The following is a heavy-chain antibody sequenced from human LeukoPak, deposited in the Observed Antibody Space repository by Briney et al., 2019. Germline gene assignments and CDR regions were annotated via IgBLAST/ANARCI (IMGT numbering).Heavy chain of an antibody. Sequence: GGSLRLSCAASGFTFSNYWMAWVRQAPGKGLEWVAHINQDGSKEHYMDSVKARFTISRDNAKNSLSLQMNSLRAEDTAVYYCVRDGGVSGYDLLDYWGHGTLVTVSS. D-gene: IGHD5-12*01. V-gene: IGHV3-7*01. J-gene: IGHJ4*01. CDR1: GFTFSNYW. CDR2: INQDGSKE. CDR3: VRDGGVSGYDLLDY.